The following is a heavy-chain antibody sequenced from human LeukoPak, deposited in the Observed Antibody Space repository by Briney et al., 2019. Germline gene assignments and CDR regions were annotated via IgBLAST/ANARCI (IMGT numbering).Heavy chain of an antibody. CDR2: IQYSGST. J-gene: IGHJ4*02. Sequence: SETLSLTCTVSLGSFTSYYWSWIRQPPGKGLEWIGYIQYSGSTNYKPSLKSRVTMSVDTSKNQFSLRLSSVTAADTAVYYCARERDYGDQFFDYWGQGTLVTVSS. CDR3: ARERDYGDQFFDY. V-gene: IGHV4-59*01. CDR1: LGSFTSYY. D-gene: IGHD4-17*01.